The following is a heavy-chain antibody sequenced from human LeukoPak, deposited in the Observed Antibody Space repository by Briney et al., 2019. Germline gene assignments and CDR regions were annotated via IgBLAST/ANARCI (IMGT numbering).Heavy chain of an antibody. V-gene: IGHV3-48*01. D-gene: IGHD6-6*01. CDR3: ARDHGSSSPDYYFDY. CDR2: ISTGSSTI. Sequence: GGSLRLSCEASGFTFNTHAMNWVRQAPGKGLEWVSYISTGSSTIYYADSVKGRFTISRDNAKNSLYLQVSSLRAEDTAVYYCARDHGSSSPDYYFDYWGQGTLVTVSS. CDR1: GFTFNTHA. J-gene: IGHJ4*02.